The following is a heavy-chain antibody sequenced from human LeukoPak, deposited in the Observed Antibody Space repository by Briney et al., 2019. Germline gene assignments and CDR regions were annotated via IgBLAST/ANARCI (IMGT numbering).Heavy chain of an antibody. CDR1: GGTFSSYA. Sequence: ASVKVSCKASGGTFSSYAISWVRQAPGQGLEWMGGIIPIFGTANYAQKFQGRVTITTDESTSTAYMELSSLRSEDTAVYYCAREGDSGYDQFDYWGQGTLVTVSS. D-gene: IGHD5-12*01. J-gene: IGHJ4*02. CDR2: IIPIFGTA. V-gene: IGHV1-69*05. CDR3: AREGDSGYDQFDY.